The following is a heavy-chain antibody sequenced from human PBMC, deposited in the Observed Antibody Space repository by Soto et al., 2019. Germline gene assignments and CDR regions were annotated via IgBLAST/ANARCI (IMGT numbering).Heavy chain of an antibody. CDR2: IYHSGST. J-gene: IGHJ4*02. CDR3: ASTIAAAGMGFDY. CDR1: GGSISSGGYS. D-gene: IGHD6-13*01. Sequence: SETLSLTCAVSGGSISSGGYSWSWIRQPPGKGLEWIGYIYHSGSTYYNPSLKSRVTISVDRSKNQFSLKLSSVTAADTAVYYCASTIAAAGMGFDYWGQGTLVTVSS. V-gene: IGHV4-30-2*01.